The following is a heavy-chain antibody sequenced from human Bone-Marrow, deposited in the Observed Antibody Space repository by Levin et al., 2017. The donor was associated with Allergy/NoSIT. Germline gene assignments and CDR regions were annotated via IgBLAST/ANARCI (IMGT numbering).Heavy chain of an antibody. D-gene: IGHD7-27*01. Sequence: GESLKISCAVSGFTFSTFAMSWIRQSPARGLEWVSYISSSSSTIYYADSVKGRFTISRDNAKNTLYLQMNSLRDEDTAVYHCARGAWGTPFDYWGQGTLVTVSS. V-gene: IGHV3-48*02. CDR1: GFTFSTFA. J-gene: IGHJ4*02. CDR3: ARGAWGTPFDY. CDR2: ISSSSSTI.